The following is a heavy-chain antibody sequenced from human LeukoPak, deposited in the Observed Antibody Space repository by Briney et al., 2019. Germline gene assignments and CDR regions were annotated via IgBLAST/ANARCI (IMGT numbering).Heavy chain of an antibody. D-gene: IGHD4-17*01. CDR3: ASYGEGIGMDV. CDR2: IYHSGST. J-gene: IGHJ6*02. Sequence: SETLSLTCAVSGGSISSGNWWSWVRQPPGKGLEWIGEIYHSGSTNYNPSLKSRVTISIDKSKNQFSLKLKSVTPEDTAVYYCASYGEGIGMDVWGQGTTVTVSS. V-gene: IGHV4-4*02. CDR1: GGSISSGNW.